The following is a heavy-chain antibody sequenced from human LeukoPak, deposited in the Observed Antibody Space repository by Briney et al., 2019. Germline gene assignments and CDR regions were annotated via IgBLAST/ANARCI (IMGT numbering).Heavy chain of an antibody. Sequence: PSETLSLTCTVSGGSISSYYWSWIRQPPGKGLEWIGYIYYSGSTNYNPSLKSRVTISVDTSKNQFSLKLSSVTAADTAVYYCARIVGATTGPLDAFDIWGQGTMVTVSS. CDR3: ARIVGATTGPLDAFDI. J-gene: IGHJ3*02. CDR2: IYYSGST. V-gene: IGHV4-59*01. D-gene: IGHD1-26*01. CDR1: GGSISSYY.